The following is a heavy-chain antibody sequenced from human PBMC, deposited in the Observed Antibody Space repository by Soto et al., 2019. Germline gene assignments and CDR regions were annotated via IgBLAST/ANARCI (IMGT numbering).Heavy chain of an antibody. J-gene: IGHJ6*02. Sequence: SETLSLTCTVSGGSISSYYWGWIRRPPGKGLEWIGSIYYSGSTYYNPSLKSRVTISVDTSKNQFSLKLSSVTAADTAVYYCARVPPLIQPRYYYYGKDVWGQGTTVTVSS. V-gene: IGHV4-39*01. CDR2: IYYSGST. D-gene: IGHD3-16*01. CDR3: ARVPPLIQPRYYYYGKDV. CDR1: GGSISSYY.